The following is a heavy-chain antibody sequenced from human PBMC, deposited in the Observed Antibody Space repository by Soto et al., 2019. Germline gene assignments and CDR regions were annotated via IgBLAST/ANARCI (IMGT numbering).Heavy chain of an antibody. CDR3: ARTAYYYGMDV. CDR2: IYYSGST. Sequence: LSLTCTVSGGSISSYYWSWIRQPPGKGLEWIGYIYYSGSTNYNPSLKSRVTISVDTSKNQFSLKLSSVTAADTAVYYCARTAYYYGMDVWGQGTTVTVSS. J-gene: IGHJ6*02. CDR1: GGSISSYY. V-gene: IGHV4-59*01.